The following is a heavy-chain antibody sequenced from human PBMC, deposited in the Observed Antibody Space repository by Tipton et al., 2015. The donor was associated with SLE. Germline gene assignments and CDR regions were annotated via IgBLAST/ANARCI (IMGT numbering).Heavy chain of an antibody. J-gene: IGHJ4*02. V-gene: IGHV4-59*01. D-gene: IGHD4-11*01. CDR1: GGSISSYY. Sequence: TLSLTCTVSGGSISSYYWSWIRQPPGKGLEWIGYIYYSGSTNYSPSLKSRVTISVDTSKNQFSLKLSSVTAADTAVYYCARWAGPTVSFDYWGQGALVTVSS. CDR3: ARWAGPTVSFDY. CDR2: IYYSGST.